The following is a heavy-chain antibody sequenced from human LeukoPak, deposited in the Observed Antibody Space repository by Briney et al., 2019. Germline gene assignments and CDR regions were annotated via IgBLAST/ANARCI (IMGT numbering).Heavy chain of an antibody. Sequence: PGGSLRLSCAASGFTFSSYSMNWVRQAPGTGLEWVSYISSSSSTLYYADSVKGRFTLSRDNAKNSLYLQMNSLRAEDSAVYYCAREWSSSSGKAFDYWGQGTLVTVSS. CDR3: AREWSSSSGKAFDY. J-gene: IGHJ4*02. D-gene: IGHD6-6*01. CDR1: GFTFSSYS. V-gene: IGHV3-48*04. CDR2: ISSSSSTL.